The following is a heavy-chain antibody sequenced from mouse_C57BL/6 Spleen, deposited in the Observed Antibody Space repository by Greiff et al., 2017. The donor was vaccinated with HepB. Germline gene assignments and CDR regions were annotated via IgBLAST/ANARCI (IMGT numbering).Heavy chain of an antibody. CDR3: ARDGNYVGWFAY. J-gene: IGHJ3*01. CDR1: GYTFTSYW. CDR2: IDPSDSET. V-gene: IGHV1-52*01. D-gene: IGHD2-1*01. Sequence: QVQLQQPGAELVRPGSSVKLSCKASGYTFTSYWMHWVKQRPIQGLEWIGNIDPSDSETHYNQKFKDKATLTVDKSSSTAYMQLSSLTSEDSAVYYCARDGNYVGWFAYWGQGTLVTVSA.